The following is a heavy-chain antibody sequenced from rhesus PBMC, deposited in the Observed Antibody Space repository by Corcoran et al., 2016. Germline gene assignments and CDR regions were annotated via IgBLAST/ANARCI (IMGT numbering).Heavy chain of an antibody. J-gene: IGHJ4*01. CDR1: GGSISDSYR. CDR2: IYGSSTST. D-gene: IGHD6-25*01. CDR3: ARVLAGD. Sequence: QVQLQESGPGVVKPSETLSLTCAVSGGSISDSYRWSWIRQPPGKGLEWIGYIYGSSTSTNYNPSLKSRVIKSKETSKNQFSLKLSSVTAADTAVYYCARVLAGDWGQGVLVTVSS. V-gene: IGHV4S10*01.